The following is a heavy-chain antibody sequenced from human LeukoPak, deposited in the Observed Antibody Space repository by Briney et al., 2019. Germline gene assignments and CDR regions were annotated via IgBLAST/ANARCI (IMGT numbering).Heavy chain of an antibody. CDR2: IYSGGST. CDR3: ARATLDN. J-gene: IGHJ4*02. CDR1: GFTVSSDY. Sequence: PGGSLRLSCAASGFTVSSDYISWVRQAPGKGLEWVSVIYSGGSTNYADSVRARSTISRDNSKNTVYLQMNSLRVEDTAVYHCARATLDNWGQGTLVTVSS. V-gene: IGHV3-53*01.